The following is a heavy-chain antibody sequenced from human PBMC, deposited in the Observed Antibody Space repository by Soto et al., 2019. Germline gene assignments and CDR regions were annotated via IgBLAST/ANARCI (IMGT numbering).Heavy chain of an antibody. CDR1: GGSISSSSYY. V-gene: IGHV4-39*01. CDR2: IYYSGST. CDR3: ARRAGSYGGYYFDY. J-gene: IGHJ4*02. D-gene: IGHD6-19*01. Sequence: SETLSLTCTVSGGSISSSSYYRGWIRQPPGKGLEWIGSIYYSGSTYYNPSLKSRVTISVDTSKNQFSLKLSSVTAADTAVYYCARRAGSYGGYYFDYWGQGTLVTVSS.